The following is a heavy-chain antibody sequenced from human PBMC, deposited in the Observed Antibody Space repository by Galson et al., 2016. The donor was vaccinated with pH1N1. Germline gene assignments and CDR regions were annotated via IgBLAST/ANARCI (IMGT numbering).Heavy chain of an antibody. Sequence: SLRLSCAVSGFTVSDNYMNWVRQAPGKGLGWVSIIYSGGNTYYTDSVKGRFTISRDNSKNTVSLQMNSLRVEDTGLYYCARVMGRGWPECFQDWGQGTLVTVSS. V-gene: IGHV3-53*01. CDR1: GFTVSDNY. CDR2: IYSGGNT. D-gene: IGHD5-24*01. J-gene: IGHJ1*01. CDR3: ARVMGRGWPECFQD.